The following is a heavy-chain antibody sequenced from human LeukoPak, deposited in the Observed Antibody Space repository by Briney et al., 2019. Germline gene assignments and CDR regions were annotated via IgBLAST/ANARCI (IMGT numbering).Heavy chain of an antibody. CDR3: ARVSRYGSGRRPDTSHRTYRWFDP. V-gene: IGHV4-34*01. J-gene: IGHJ5*02. Sequence: PSETLSLTCAVYGGSFSGYYWSWIRQPPGKGLERIGEINHSGSTNYNPSLKSRVTISVDTSKNQFSLKLSSVTAADTAVYYCARVSRYGSGRRPDTSHRTYRWFDPWGQGTLVTVSS. D-gene: IGHD3-10*01. CDR2: INHSGST. CDR1: GGSFSGYY.